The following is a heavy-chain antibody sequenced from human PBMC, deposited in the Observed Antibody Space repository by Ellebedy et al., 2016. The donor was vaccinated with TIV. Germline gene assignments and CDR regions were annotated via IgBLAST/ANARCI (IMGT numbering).Heavy chain of an antibody. CDR3: ARDKPGGDNWFDP. J-gene: IGHJ5*02. CDR1: GYIVTNPA. CDR2: IYPANGDT. V-gene: IGHV1-3*01. D-gene: IGHD3-16*01. Sequence: AASVKVSCKASGYIVTNPAIHWVRQAPGQSFEWMGWIYPANGDTKYSQQFQGRVTFTSDTSASTAYMELSSLRSEDTAGYYCARDKPGGDNWFDPWGQGTLVTVSS.